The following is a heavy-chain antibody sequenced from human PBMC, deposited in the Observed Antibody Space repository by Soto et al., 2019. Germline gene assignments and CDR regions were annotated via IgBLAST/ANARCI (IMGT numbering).Heavy chain of an antibody. D-gene: IGHD2-2*01. V-gene: IGHV1-69*04. J-gene: IGHJ6*03. CDR3: AIDLNRDVVVPADYYYYMDV. CDR2: IIPILGIA. CDR1: GGTFSSYT. Sequence: SVKVSCKASGGTFSSYTISWVRQAPGQGLEWMGRIIPILGIANYAQKFQGRVTITADKSTSTAYMELSSLRSEDTAVYYCAIDLNRDVVVPADYYYYMDVWGKGTTVTVSS.